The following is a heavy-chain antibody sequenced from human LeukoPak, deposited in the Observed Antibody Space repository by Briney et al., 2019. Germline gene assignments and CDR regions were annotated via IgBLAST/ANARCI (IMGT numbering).Heavy chain of an antibody. CDR2: INPSSGGT. Sequence: ASVRVSCKASGYTFTGYYMHWVRQAPGQGLEWMGWINPSSGGTNYPQKFQGRVTMTRDTSISTAYMELSRLRSDDTAVYYCASARDSGSYPSPFDYWGQGTLVTVSS. V-gene: IGHV1-2*02. J-gene: IGHJ4*02. D-gene: IGHD1-26*01. CDR1: GYTFTGYY. CDR3: ASARDSGSYPSPFDY.